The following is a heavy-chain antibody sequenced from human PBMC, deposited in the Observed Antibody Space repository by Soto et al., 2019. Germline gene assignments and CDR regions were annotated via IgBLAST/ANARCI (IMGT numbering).Heavy chain of an antibody. J-gene: IGHJ4*02. CDR1: GFSRSTSGVG. CDR3: AHTKNPDYVGY. V-gene: IGHV2-5*02. CDR2: IYWDDDK. Sequence: QITLKESGPTLVKPTQTLTLTCTCSGFSRSTSGVGMGWIRQPPGKALEWLALIYWDDDKRYSPSLKSRLTITKVTSKIQVVLTMTNMDPVDTATYYCAHTKNPDYVGYWGQGTLVTVSS.